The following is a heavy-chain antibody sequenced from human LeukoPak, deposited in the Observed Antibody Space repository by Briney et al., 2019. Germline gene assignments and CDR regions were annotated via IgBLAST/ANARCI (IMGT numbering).Heavy chain of an antibody. J-gene: IGHJ4*02. V-gene: IGHV4-34*01. Sequence: PSETLSLTCAVYGGSFSGYYWSWIRQPPGKGLEWIGEINHGGSTTYYPFLKSRVTISVDTSKNQFSLKLSSVTAADTAVYFCARQVVAVAGTGYFDYWGQGTLVTVSS. D-gene: IGHD6-19*01. CDR3: ARQVVAVAGTGYFDY. CDR1: GGSFSGYY. CDR2: INHGGST.